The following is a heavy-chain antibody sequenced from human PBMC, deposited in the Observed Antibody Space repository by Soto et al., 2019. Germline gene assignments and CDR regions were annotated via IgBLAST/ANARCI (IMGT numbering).Heavy chain of an antibody. D-gene: IGHD2-2*01. CDR3: AIPLTDCSSTSCYFINCAFDI. V-gene: IGHV3-21*01. CDR1: GFTFSSYS. Sequence: GGSLRLSCAASGFTFSSYSMNWVRQAPGKGLEWVSSISSSSSYIYYADSVKGRFTIPRDNAKNSLYLQMNSLRAEDTAVYYCAIPLTDCSSTSCYFINCAFDIWGQGTMVTVSS. J-gene: IGHJ3*02. CDR2: ISSSSSYI.